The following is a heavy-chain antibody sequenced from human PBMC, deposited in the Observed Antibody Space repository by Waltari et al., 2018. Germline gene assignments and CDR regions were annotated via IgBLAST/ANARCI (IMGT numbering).Heavy chain of an antibody. CDR1: GFTFSTYW. D-gene: IGHD2-15*01. J-gene: IGHJ4*02. Sequence: EVQLVESGGGLVQPGGSLRLSCAASGFTFSTYWIHWVRQDPAKGLVWVSRINADGGSTGYADSVRGRFTISRDNAKNTVYLQMNSLRADDSALYYCATWKFCTGGSCYGWGYWGQGTLVTVSS. CDR2: INADGGST. V-gene: IGHV3-74*01. CDR3: ATWKFCTGGSCYGWGY.